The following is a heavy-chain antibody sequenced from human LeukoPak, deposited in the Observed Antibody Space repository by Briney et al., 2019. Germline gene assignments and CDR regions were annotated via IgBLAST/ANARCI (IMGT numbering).Heavy chain of an antibody. CDR2: INHSGST. D-gene: IGHD3-3*01. CDR3: ARGKTYFDFWSGLGNWFDP. CDR1: GGPFTDYY. J-gene: IGHJ5*02. V-gene: IGHV4-34*01. Sequence: PSETLSLTCAVYGGPFTDYYWTWIRQPPGRGLDWIGDINHSGSTSYKPSLKSRVSISVDTSKNQFSLGLRSVTAADTAVYYCARGKTYFDFWSGLGNWFDPWGQGTLVTVSS.